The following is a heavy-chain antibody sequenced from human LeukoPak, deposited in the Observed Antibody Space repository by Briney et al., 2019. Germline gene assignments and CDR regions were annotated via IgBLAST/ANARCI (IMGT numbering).Heavy chain of an antibody. CDR2: IYPSDSDA. CDR3: ARRNYDILTGYYNDYFDY. J-gene: IGHJ4*02. V-gene: IGHV5-51*01. Sequence: GESLKISCKASGYRFTSYWIGWVRQMPGKGLEWWGIIYPSDSDARYSPSFQGQVTISADKSINTAYLQWSSLKASDTAMYYCARRNYDILTGYYNDYFDYWGQGTLVTVSS. D-gene: IGHD3-9*01. CDR1: GYRFTSYW.